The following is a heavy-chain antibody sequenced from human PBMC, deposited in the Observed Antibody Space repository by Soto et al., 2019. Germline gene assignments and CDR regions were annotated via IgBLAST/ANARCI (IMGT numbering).Heavy chain of an antibody. V-gene: IGHV3-33*01. J-gene: IGHJ4*02. D-gene: IGHD6-6*01. CDR2: IWYDGSNK. CDR3: ARASAARPGDY. Sequence: PGGSLRLSCAASGFTFSSYGMHGVRQAPGKGLEWVAVIWYDGSNKYYADSVKGRFTISRDNSKNTLYLQMNSLRAEDTAVYYCARASAARPGDYWGQGTLVTVSS. CDR1: GFTFSSYG.